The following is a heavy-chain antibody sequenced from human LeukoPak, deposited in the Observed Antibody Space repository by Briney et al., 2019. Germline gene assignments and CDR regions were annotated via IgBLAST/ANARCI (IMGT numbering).Heavy chain of an antibody. CDR3: ARRYSYGLDY. D-gene: IGHD5-18*01. Sequence: VGSLRLSCAASGFTFGDYYMTWIRQAPGKGLEWVSYIDSSGTTIYYADSVKGRFTISRDNAKNSLYLQMNSLRAEDTAFYYCARRYSYGLDYWGRGTLVTVSS. V-gene: IGHV3-11*04. J-gene: IGHJ4*02. CDR1: GFTFGDYY. CDR2: IDSSGTTI.